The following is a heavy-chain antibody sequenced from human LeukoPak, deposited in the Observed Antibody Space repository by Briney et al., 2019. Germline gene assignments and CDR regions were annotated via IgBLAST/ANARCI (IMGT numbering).Heavy chain of an antibody. CDR1: GYTFTSYD. CDR2: MNPNSGNT. Sequence: ASVKVSCKASGYTFTSYDINWVRQATGQGLEWMGWMNPNSGNTGYAQKFQGRVTMTRNTSISTAYMELSSLRSEDTAVYYCARGRSIRLLWFGESHYVPVGFDPWGQGTLVTVSS. J-gene: IGHJ5*02. V-gene: IGHV1-8*01. D-gene: IGHD3-10*01. CDR3: ARGRSIRLLWFGESHYVPVGFDP.